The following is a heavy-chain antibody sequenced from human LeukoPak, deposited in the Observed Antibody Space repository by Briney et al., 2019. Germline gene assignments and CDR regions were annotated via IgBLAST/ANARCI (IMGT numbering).Heavy chain of an antibody. CDR1: GFTFSSYW. Sequence: PGGSLRPSCAASGFTFSSYWMSWVRQAPGKGLEWVANIKQDGSEKYYVDSVKGRFTISRDNAKNSLYLQMNSLRAEDTAVYYCARDNYYGSGSPFDYWGQGTLVTVSS. CDR2: IKQDGSEK. V-gene: IGHV3-7*01. J-gene: IGHJ4*02. D-gene: IGHD3-10*01. CDR3: ARDNYYGSGSPFDY.